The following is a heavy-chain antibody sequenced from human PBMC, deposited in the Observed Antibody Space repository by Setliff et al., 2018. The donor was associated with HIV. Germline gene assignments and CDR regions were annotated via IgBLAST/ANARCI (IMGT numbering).Heavy chain of an antibody. Sequence: SETLSLTCTVSGGSISSRGYYWGWIRQPPGKELEWIGSIYYSGSTYYNPSLKSRVAISVDTSKNQFSLKLTSVTAADTAVYYCARGGRSLAAQTWFDPWGQGTLVTVSS. CDR3: ARGGRSLAAQTWFDP. D-gene: IGHD6-6*01. J-gene: IGHJ5*02. CDR1: GGSISSRGYY. V-gene: IGHV4-39*07. CDR2: IYYSGST.